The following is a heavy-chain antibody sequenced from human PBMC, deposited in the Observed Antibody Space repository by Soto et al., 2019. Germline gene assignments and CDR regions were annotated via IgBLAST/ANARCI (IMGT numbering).Heavy chain of an antibody. J-gene: IGHJ6*02. CDR1: GYSFANYW. D-gene: IGHD2-15*01. CDR3: ARQPYIGGFDI. Sequence: GESLKISCKGSGYSFANYWISWVRQMPGKGLEWMGRFSPTDSYTDYDPSFQGHVTISGDKSISTSYVQWSSLKASDTAMYFCARQPYIGGFDIWGQGTTVTVSS. V-gene: IGHV5-10-1*01. CDR2: FSPTDSYT.